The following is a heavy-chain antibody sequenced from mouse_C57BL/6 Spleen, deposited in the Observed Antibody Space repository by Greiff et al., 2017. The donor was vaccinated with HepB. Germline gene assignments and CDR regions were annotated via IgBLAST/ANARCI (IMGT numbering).Heavy chain of an antibody. J-gene: IGHJ4*01. D-gene: IGHD2-12*01. V-gene: IGHV1-82*01. CDR1: GYAFSSSW. Sequence: VQLVESGPELVKPGASVKISCKASGYAFSSSWMNWVKQRPGKGLEWIGRIYPGDGDTNYNGKFKGKATLTADKSSSTVYMQLSSLTSENSAVYVCARSGYSVSRYAMDYWGQGTSETVSS. CDR2: IYPGDGDT. CDR3: ARSGYSVSRYAMDY.